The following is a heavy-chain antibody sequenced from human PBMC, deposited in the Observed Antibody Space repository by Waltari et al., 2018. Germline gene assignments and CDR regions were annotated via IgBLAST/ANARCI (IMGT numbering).Heavy chain of an antibody. V-gene: IGHV3-33*01. CDR1: GFTFSSYG. D-gene: IGHD3-9*01. Sequence: QVQLVESGGGVVQPGRPLRLSCAASGFTFSSYGMHWVRQAPGKGLEWVAVIWYDGSNKYYADSVKGRFTISRDNSKNTLYLQMNSLRAEDTAVYYCARGTQFTTGWDYGMDVWGQGTTVTVSS. J-gene: IGHJ6*02. CDR2: IWYDGSNK. CDR3: ARGTQFTTGWDYGMDV.